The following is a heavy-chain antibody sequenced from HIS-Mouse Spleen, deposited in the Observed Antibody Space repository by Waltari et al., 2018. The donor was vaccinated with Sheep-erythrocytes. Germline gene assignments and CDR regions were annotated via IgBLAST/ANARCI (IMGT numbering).Heavy chain of an antibody. CDR3: ARVPPGYYDFWSGPTGPRWFDP. CDR1: GGSISSSSYY. J-gene: IGHJ5*02. CDR2: IYYSGST. D-gene: IGHD3-3*01. V-gene: IGHV4-39*07. Sequence: QLQLQESGPGLVKPSETLSLTCTVSGGSISSSSYYWGWTRQPPGKGLEWIGSIYYSGSTYYNPSLKSRVTISVDTSKNQFSLKLSSVTAADTAVYYCARVPPGYYDFWSGPTGPRWFDPWGQGTLVTVSS.